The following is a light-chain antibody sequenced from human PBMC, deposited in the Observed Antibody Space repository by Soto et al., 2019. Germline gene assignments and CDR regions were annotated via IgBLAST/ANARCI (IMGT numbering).Light chain of an antibody. Sequence: QSVLTQPPSVSAAPGQKVSISCSGSSSNIGNNYVSWYQHLPGTAPRLLIYDNDKRPSGIPDRFSGSKSGTSATLGISGLQSEDEADYYCAAWDDSLNGPVVFGGGTKLTVL. J-gene: IGLJ2*01. CDR3: AAWDDSLNGPVV. CDR2: DND. V-gene: IGLV1-51*01. CDR1: SSNIGNNY.